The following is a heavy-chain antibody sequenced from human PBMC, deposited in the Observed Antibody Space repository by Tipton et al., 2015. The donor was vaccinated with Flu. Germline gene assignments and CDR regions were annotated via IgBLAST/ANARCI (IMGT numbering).Heavy chain of an antibody. D-gene: IGHD1-14*01. J-gene: IGHJ6*02. CDR2: INPNDGVT. CDR3: ARGLITGAQTDLHYGMDV. Sequence: QLVQSGAEVKKPGASVKVSCKASGYTLTGYCFHWVRQAPGQGLEWMGWINPNDGVTNYAQKFHGRVTLTSDTSISTAYMEVSRLRSDDTAVFFCARGLITGAQTDLHYGMDVWGQGTTVTVAS. CDR1: GYTLTGYC. V-gene: IGHV1-2*02.